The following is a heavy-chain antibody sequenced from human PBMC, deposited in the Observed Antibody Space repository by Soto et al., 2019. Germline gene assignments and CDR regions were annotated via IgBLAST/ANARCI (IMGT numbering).Heavy chain of an antibody. Sequence: PSVKVSCKASGYTFTGYYMHWVRQAPGQGLEWMGWINPNSGGTNYAQKFQGWVTMTRDTSISTAYMELSRLRSDDTAVYYCARGGGQYCSGGSCYFDYWGQGTLVTVSS. V-gene: IGHV1-2*04. CDR1: GYTFTGYY. J-gene: IGHJ4*02. CDR3: ARGGGQYCSGGSCYFDY. D-gene: IGHD2-15*01. CDR2: INPNSGGT.